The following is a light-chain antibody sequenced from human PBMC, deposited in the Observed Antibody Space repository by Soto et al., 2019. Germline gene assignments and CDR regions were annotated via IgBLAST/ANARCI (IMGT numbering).Light chain of an antibody. Sequence: EIVLTQSPATLSLSPGERATLSCRASQSVSSYLAWYKQKPGQAPRLLIYDASNRATGIPDRFSGSGSGTDFTLTISSRAPEDFAVYSCQQRSNWRLFTFGPGTKVYI. CDR3: QQRSNWRLFT. V-gene: IGKV3-11*01. J-gene: IGKJ3*01. CDR1: QSVSSY. CDR2: DAS.